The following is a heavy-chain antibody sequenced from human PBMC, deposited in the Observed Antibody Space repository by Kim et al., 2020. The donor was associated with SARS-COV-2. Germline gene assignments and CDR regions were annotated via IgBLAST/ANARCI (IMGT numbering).Heavy chain of an antibody. CDR2: IYYSGST. J-gene: IGHJ4*02. V-gene: IGHV4-59*01. CDR1: GGSISSYY. Sequence: SETLSLTCTVSGGSISSYYWSWIRQPPGKGLEWIGYIYYSGSTNYNPSLKSRVTISVDTSKNQFSLKLSSVTAADTAVYYCARAYGSSGSYTLDYWGQGTLVTVSS. CDR3: ARAYGSSGSYTLDY. D-gene: IGHD1-26*01.